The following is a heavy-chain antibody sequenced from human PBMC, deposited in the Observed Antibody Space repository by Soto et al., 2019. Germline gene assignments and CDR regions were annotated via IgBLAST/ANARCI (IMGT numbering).Heavy chain of an antibody. CDR2: ISGSGGST. J-gene: IGHJ6*02. CDR3: AKGRVREGYYYGMDV. CDR1: GFTFSSYA. Sequence: GGSLRLSCAASGFTFSSYAMSCVRQAPGKGLEWVSAISGSGGSTYYADSVKGRFTISRDNSKNTLYLQMNSLRAEDTAVYYCAKGRVREGYYYGMDVWGQGTTVTVSS. D-gene: IGHD3-10*01. V-gene: IGHV3-23*01.